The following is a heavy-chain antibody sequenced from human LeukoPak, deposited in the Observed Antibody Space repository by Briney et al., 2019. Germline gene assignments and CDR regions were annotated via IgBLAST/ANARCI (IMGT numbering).Heavy chain of an antibody. V-gene: IGHV3-23*01. CDR3: AKGAYYDFWSGYYADY. CDR2: ISGSGGST. D-gene: IGHD3-3*01. J-gene: IGHJ4*02. Sequence: GGSLRLSCAASGFIFSNYGMNWVRQAPGKGLEWVSAISGSGGSTYYADSVKGRFTISRDNSKNTPYLQMNSLRAEDTAVYYCAKGAYYDFWSGYYADYWGQGTLVTVSS. CDR1: GFIFSNYG.